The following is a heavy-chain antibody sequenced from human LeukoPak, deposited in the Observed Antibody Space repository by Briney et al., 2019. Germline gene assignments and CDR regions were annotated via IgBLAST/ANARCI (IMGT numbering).Heavy chain of an antibody. CDR1: GYTFTIYY. CDR2: INPSGGST. D-gene: IGHD6-19*01. CDR3: ARDAPSAVAGYVAFDI. V-gene: IGHV1-46*01. Sequence: ASVKVSCKASGYTFTIYYMHWVRQAPGQGLEWMGIINPSGGSTSYAQKFQGRVTMTRDTSTSTVYMELNSLRSEDTAVYYCARDAPSAVAGYVAFDIWGQGTMVTVSS. J-gene: IGHJ3*02.